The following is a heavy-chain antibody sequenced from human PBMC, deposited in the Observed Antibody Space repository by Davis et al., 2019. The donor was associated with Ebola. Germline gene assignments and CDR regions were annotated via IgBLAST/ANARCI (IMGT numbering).Heavy chain of an antibody. Sequence: ASVKVSCKASGYTFTGYYMHWVRQAPGQGLEWMGWINPNSGGTNYAQKFQGWVTMTRDTSISTAYMELSRLRSDDTAVYYCARGTTVTHGTFVDYWGQGTLVTVSS. CDR3: ARGTTVTHGTFVDY. D-gene: IGHD4-11*01. V-gene: IGHV1-2*04. J-gene: IGHJ4*02. CDR1: GYTFTGYY. CDR2: INPNSGGT.